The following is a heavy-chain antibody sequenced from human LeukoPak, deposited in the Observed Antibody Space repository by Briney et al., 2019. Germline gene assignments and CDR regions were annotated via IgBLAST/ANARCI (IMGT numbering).Heavy chain of an antibody. D-gene: IGHD3-10*01. V-gene: IGHV4-34*01. CDR1: GGSFSGYY. CDR2: INHSGST. CDR3: ARHGSFTMVRGRLRYYYMDV. J-gene: IGHJ6*03. Sequence: SETLSLTCAVYGGSFSGYYWSWIRQPPGKGLEWIGEINHSGSTNYNPSLKSRVTISVDTSKNQFSLKLSSVTAADTAVYYCARHGSFTMVRGRLRYYYMDVWGKGTTVTISS.